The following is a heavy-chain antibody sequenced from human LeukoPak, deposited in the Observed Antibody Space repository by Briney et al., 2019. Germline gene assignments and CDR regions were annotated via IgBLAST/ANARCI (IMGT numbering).Heavy chain of an antibody. V-gene: IGHV3-21*01. CDR1: GFTFSIYA. CDR3: ASARPYCSGGSCYSGLDY. Sequence: GRSLTLFCGASGFTFSIYAMHWVHQAPGKGLEWVSSISRSSSYIYYADSVKGRFTISRDNAKNSLYLQMNSLRAEDTAVYFCASARPYCSGGSCYSGLDYWGQGTLVTVSS. D-gene: IGHD2-15*01. CDR2: ISRSSSYI. J-gene: IGHJ4*02.